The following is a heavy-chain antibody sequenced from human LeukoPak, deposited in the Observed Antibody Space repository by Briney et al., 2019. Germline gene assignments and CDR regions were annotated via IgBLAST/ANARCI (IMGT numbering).Heavy chain of an antibody. Sequence: ASVNVSCKSSVYTFTSYGISWVRQAPGQGLEWMGWISAYNGNTNYAQKLQGRVTMTTDTSTSTAYMELRSLRSDDTAVYYCARAGSPATPFDYWGQGTLVTVSS. CDR1: VYTFTSYG. D-gene: IGHD3-10*01. CDR3: ARAGSPATPFDY. CDR2: ISAYNGNT. V-gene: IGHV1-18*01. J-gene: IGHJ4*02.